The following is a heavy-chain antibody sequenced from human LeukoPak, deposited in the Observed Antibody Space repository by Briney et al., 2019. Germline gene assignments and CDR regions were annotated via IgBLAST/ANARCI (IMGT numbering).Heavy chain of an antibody. Sequence: SETLSPTCTVSGGSISNYYWSWIRQPAGKGLEWIGRIYSSGNTHYSPSLKSRVTMSIDTSRNQFSLRLSSVTAADTAVYYCASLLRTRYCSGGSCYSRGDNFDYWGQGTLVTVSS. CDR1: GGSISNYY. D-gene: IGHD2-15*01. CDR3: ASLLRTRYCSGGSCYSRGDNFDY. J-gene: IGHJ4*02. CDR2: IYSSGNT. V-gene: IGHV4-4*07.